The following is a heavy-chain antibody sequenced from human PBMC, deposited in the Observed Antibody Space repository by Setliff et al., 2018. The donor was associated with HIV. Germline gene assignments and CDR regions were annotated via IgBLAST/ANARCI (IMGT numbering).Heavy chain of an antibody. Sequence: SETLSLTCTVSGGSISSYYLNWIRQPPGKGLEWIGYIFYSGTTNYNPSLKSRVTISVDTSKNQFSLKLSSVTAADTAVYYCARAPTDYYDSSGFLLVDKIYYYYYGMDVWGQGTTVTVSS. D-gene: IGHD3-22*01. J-gene: IGHJ6*02. CDR3: ARAPTDYYDSSGFLLVDKIYYYYYGMDV. V-gene: IGHV4-59*12. CDR2: IFYSGTT. CDR1: GGSISSYY.